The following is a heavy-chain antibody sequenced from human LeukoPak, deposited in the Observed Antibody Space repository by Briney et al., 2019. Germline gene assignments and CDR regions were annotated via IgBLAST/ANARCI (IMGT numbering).Heavy chain of an antibody. D-gene: IGHD3-22*01. J-gene: IGHJ4*02. V-gene: IGHV4-59*08. CDR1: GGSISSYY. Sequence: PSETLSLTCTVSGGSISSYYWSWIRQPPGKGLEWIGYIYYSGSTNYNPSLKSRVTVSVDTSKNQFSLKLSSVTAADTAVYYCASSRVVVITFDYWGQGTLVTVSS. CDR3: ASSRVVVITFDY. CDR2: IYYSGST.